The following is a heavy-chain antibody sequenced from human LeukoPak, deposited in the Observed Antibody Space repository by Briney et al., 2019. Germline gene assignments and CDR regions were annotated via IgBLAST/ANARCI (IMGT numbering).Heavy chain of an antibody. CDR3: AREVMVRGVIYFDY. CDR2: ISYDGSNK. V-gene: IGHV3-30*03. CDR1: GFTFSSYG. Sequence: GGSLRLSCAASGFTFSSYGMHWVRQAPGKGLEWVAVISYDGSNKYYADSVKGRFTISRDNSKNTLYLQMNSLRAEDTAVYYCAREVMVRGVIYFDYWGQGTLVTVSS. J-gene: IGHJ4*02. D-gene: IGHD3-10*01.